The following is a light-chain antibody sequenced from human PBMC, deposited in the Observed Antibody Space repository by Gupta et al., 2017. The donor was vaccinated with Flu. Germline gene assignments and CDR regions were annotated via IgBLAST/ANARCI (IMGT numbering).Light chain of an antibody. J-gene: IGLJ1*01. Sequence: QSALTQPTSASGTPGQSVTISCTGASSDVGRYNFVSWYQEHPDKAPKLIICEVTNRPSGVPDRFSGSKSGNSASLTVSGLQAEDEADYYCSSYAGGNTVVFGTGTRVTVL. CDR3: SSYAGGNTVV. CDR2: EVT. V-gene: IGLV2-8*01. CDR1: SSDVGRYNF.